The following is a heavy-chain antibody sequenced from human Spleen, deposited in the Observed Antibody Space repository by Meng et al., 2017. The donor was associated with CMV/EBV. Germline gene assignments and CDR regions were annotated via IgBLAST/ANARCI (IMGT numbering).Heavy chain of an antibody. J-gene: IGHJ4*02. Sequence: SVKVSCKASGGTFSSYAISWVRQAPGQGLEWMGGIIHILGIANYAQKFQGRVTITADKSTSTAYMELSSLRSEDTAVYYCARAPDPFHYGDYPFGYWGQGTLVTVSS. V-gene: IGHV1-69*10. CDR3: ARAPDPFHYGDYPFGY. D-gene: IGHD4-17*01. CDR1: GGTFSSYA. CDR2: IIHILGIA.